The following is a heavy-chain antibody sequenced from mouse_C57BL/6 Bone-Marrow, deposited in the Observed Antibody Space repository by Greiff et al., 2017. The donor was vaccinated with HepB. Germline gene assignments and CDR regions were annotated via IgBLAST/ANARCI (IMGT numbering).Heavy chain of an antibody. D-gene: IGHD2-4*01. CDR1: GFTFSDYY. V-gene: IGHV5-12*01. J-gene: IGHJ3*01. CDR2: ISNGGGST. Sequence: EVKLVESGGGLVQPGGSLKLSCAASGFTFSDYYMYWVRQTPEKRLEWVAYISNGGGSTYYPDTVKGRFTISRDNAKNTLYLQMSRLKSEDTAMYYCARHFYDYDRFAYWGQGTLVTVSA. CDR3: ARHFYDYDRFAY.